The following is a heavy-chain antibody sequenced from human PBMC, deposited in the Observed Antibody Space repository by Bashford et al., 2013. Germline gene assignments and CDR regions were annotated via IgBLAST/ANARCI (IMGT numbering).Heavy chain of an antibody. J-gene: IGHJ4*02. CDR3: AKAAEYYYDSSGYYYVDYFDY. V-gene: IGHV1-8*01. D-gene: IGHD3-22*01. CDR2: MNPNSGNT. Sequence: WVRQAPGQGLEWMGWMNPNSGNTGYAQKFQGRVTMTRNTSISTAYMELSSLRSEDTAVYYCAKAAEYYYDSSGYYYVDYFDYWGQGTLVTVSS.